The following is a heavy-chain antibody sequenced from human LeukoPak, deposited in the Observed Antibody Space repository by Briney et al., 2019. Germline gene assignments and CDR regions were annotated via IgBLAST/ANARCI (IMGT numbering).Heavy chain of an antibody. V-gene: IGHV3-30*02. CDR1: GFTFSSYG. CDR2: IRYDGSNK. J-gene: IGHJ4*02. Sequence: GGSLRLSCAATGFTFSSYGMHWVRQAPGKGLEWVAFIRYDGSNKYYADSVKGRFTISRDNSKNTLYLQMNSLRAEDMAVYFCVTEFWYRFDYWGQGLLVTVSS. D-gene: IGHD3-3*01. CDR3: VTEFWYRFDY.